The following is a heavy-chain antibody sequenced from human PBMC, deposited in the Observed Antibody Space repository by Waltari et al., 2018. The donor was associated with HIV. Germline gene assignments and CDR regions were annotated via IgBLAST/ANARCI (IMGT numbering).Heavy chain of an antibody. CDR3: ARAQGGSGFCGFTGCFGGSRWES. CDR1: GMNSRSAP. Sequence: VASGGALVKPGESLRLSCAFSGMNSRSAPIHWARQAPGKGREWVSSIYSYTDYVYYADSVRGRFTISRAYLQMSSRRVDDTAVYYCARAQGGSGFCGFTGCFGGSRWESWGQGTLVTVTS. D-gene: IGHD2-2*01. J-gene: IGHJ5*02. V-gene: IGHV3-21*04. CDR2: IYSYTDYV.